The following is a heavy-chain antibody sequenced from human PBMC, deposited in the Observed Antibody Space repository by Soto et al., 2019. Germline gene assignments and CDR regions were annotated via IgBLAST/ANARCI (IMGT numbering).Heavy chain of an antibody. D-gene: IGHD6-13*01. CDR2: ISHDGSDK. CDR1: GFTFRNYG. CDR3: AKENQHLVHDY. Sequence: QVQLVESGGGVVRPGRSLRLTCAASGFTFRNYGMHWVRQAPGKGLEWVAVISHDGSDKYYADSMKGRFIISRDNSENTLFLNMNSLKPEDTAVYYCAKENQHLVHDYWGPGTLVTVSS. V-gene: IGHV3-30*18. J-gene: IGHJ4*02.